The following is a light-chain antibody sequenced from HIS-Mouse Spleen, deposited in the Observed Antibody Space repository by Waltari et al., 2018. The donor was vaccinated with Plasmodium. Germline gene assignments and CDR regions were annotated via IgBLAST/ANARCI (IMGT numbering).Light chain of an antibody. CDR3: QQSYSTPQLT. CDR2: AAS. V-gene: IGKV1-39*01. CDR1: QSISSY. Sequence: DIQMTQSPSSLSASVGDRVTITCRASQSISSYLNWYQQKPGKAPKLLFYAASSLQSGVPSRFSGSGSGTDFTLTISSLQPEDFATYYCQQSYSTPQLTFGGGTKVEIK. J-gene: IGKJ4*01.